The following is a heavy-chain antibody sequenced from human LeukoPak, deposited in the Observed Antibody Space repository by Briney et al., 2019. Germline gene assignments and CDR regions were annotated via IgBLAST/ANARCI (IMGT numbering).Heavy chain of an antibody. Sequence: GGSLRLSCAASGFTFSSYSMNWVRQAPGKGLEWVSSISSSSSYIYYADSVKGRFTISRDNSKDTLYLQMNSLRAEDTAVYYCARDRAVAGGWNWFDPWGQGTLVTVSS. CDR1: GFTFSSYS. CDR2: ISSSSSYI. CDR3: ARDRAVAGGWNWFDP. V-gene: IGHV3-21*01. D-gene: IGHD6-19*01. J-gene: IGHJ5*02.